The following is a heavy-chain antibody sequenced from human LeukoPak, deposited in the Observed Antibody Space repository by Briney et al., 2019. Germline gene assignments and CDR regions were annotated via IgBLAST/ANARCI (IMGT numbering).Heavy chain of an antibody. CDR3: ARDIGDFTNFFGGILDY. J-gene: IGHJ4*02. Sequence: GRSLRLSCAASGFTFRSYGMHWVRQAPDKGLEWLTVIHYDGGNKYYADSVNGRFTISRDNSRKTVYLQMNSLRADDTAVYYCARDIGDFTNFFGGILDYWGQGILVIVSS. D-gene: IGHD4-11*01. V-gene: IGHV3-33*01. CDR1: GFTFRSYG. CDR2: IHYDGGNK.